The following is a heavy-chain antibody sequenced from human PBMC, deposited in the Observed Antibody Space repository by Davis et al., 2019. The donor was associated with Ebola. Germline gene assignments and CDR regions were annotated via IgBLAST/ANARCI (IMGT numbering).Heavy chain of an antibody. CDR3: ARDHWIQLWLYYFDY. V-gene: IGHV3-48*03. Sequence: PGGSLRLSCAASGFTFSSYEMNWVRQAPGKGLEWVSYISSSGSTIYYADSVKGRFTISRDNAKNSLYLQMNSLRDEDTAVYYCARDHWIQLWLYYFDYWGQGTLVTVSS. D-gene: IGHD5-18*01. CDR2: ISSSGSTI. CDR1: GFTFSSYE. J-gene: IGHJ4*02.